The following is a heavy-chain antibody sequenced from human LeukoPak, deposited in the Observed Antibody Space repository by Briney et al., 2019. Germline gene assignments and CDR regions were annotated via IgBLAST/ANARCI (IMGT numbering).Heavy chain of an antibody. Sequence: GGSLRLSCAASGLIFSKYWMTWVRQAPGKGLEGVASIKPDGSEKYYLDSVKGRFTISRDNARDSLYLQMNSLRDDDTSVYFCARDASALYWGRGTLVTVSS. V-gene: IGHV3-7*01. J-gene: IGHJ4*02. CDR1: GLIFSKYW. D-gene: IGHD6-19*01. CDR2: IKPDGSEK. CDR3: ARDASALY.